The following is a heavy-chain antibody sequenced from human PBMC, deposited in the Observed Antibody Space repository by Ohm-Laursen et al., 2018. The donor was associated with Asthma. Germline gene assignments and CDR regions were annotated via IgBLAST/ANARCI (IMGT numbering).Heavy chain of an antibody. Sequence: SLRLSCAASGAAFTDSCMSWVRQLPGGSLEWVAKINPLGYERYYMDSVRSRFTVSRDNAKISLYLEMNSLRVEDTAVYYCVTDAGWSYVHWGLGTLVTVSS. CDR2: INPLGYER. CDR1: GAAFTDSC. CDR3: VTDAGWSYVH. V-gene: IGHV3-7*01. J-gene: IGHJ4*02. D-gene: IGHD1-26*01.